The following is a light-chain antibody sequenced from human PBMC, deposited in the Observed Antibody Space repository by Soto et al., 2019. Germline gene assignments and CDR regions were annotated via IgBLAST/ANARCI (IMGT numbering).Light chain of an antibody. Sequence: DIQMTQSPSSLSASVGDSVTITCRASQSISHFLNWYQQKPGKAPKLLIYAASTLESGVPSRFSGSASGTDFTLTISSLIPEDFATYYCLQSYNNPRTFGQGTILEIK. CDR2: AAS. CDR3: LQSYNNPRT. V-gene: IGKV1-39*01. J-gene: IGKJ2*01. CDR1: QSISHF.